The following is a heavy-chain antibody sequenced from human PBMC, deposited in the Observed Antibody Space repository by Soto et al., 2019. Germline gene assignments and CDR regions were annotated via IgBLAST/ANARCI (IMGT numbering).Heavy chain of an antibody. CDR1: GGSIRSGDYY. V-gene: IGHV4-30-4*01. J-gene: IGHJ4*02. CDR2: IYYSGST. Sequence: QVQLQESGPGLVKPSQTLSLTCTVSGGSIRSGDYYWSWIRQPPGKGLEWIGYIYYSGSTYYNPSLKSRVTISVDTSKKQFSLKLSSVTAADTAVYYCARVGGFGATTIDYWGQGTLVTVSS. D-gene: IGHD3-10*01. CDR3: ARVGGFGATTIDY.